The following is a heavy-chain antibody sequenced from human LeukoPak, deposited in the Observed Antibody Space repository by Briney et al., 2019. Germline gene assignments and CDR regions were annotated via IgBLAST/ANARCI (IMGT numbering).Heavy chain of an antibody. J-gene: IGHJ2*01. Sequence: SETLSLTCTVSGGSISFHYWSWIRQPPGKGLEWIGSIHLSGSTYYDPSLRSRVTISGDTSKNQFSLRLNSVTAADTAVYYCARGGVWYFDLWGRGTLVTVSS. D-gene: IGHD3-16*01. CDR3: ARGGVWYFDL. CDR2: IHLSGST. CDR1: GGSISFHY. V-gene: IGHV4-59*11.